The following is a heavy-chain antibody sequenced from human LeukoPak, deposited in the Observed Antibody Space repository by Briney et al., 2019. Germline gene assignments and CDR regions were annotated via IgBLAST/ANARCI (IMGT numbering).Heavy chain of an antibody. CDR1: EPTFNNYA. D-gene: IGHD5/OR15-5a*01. CDR3: ARAVRAGHRPVYTYYYMDV. Sequence: GGSLRLSCAASEPTFNNYAMTWVRQAPGKGLEWVSTISGSGDTTYYADCVTGRFTISRDNSKNTVFLQMNSLRADDTAVYYCARAVRAGHRPVYTYYYMDVWGKGTTVTVSS. V-gene: IGHV3-23*01. CDR2: ISGSGDTT. J-gene: IGHJ6*03.